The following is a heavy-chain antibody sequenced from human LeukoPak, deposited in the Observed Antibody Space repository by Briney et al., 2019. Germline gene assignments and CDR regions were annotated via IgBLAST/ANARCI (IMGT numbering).Heavy chain of an antibody. V-gene: IGHV1-2*02. CDR3: ARPYYYDSSGYYYNY. J-gene: IGHJ4*02. D-gene: IGHD3-22*01. CDR1: GYTFTGYY. CDR2: INPNSGGT. Sequence: GASVKVSCKASGYTFTGYYMHWVRQAPGQGLEWMGWINPNSGGTSYAQKFQGRVTMTRDTSISTAYMELSRLRSDDTAVYYCARPYYYDSSGYYYNYWGQGTLVTVSS.